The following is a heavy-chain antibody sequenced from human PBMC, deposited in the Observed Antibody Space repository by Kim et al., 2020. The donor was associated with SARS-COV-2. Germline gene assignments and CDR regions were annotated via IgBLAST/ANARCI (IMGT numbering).Heavy chain of an antibody. V-gene: IGHV1-3*01. CDR3: ARETVAGSSSARFDY. J-gene: IGHJ4*02. D-gene: IGHD6-19*01. Sequence: QKLQGRVTITRDTSASTAYMELRSLRSEDTAVYYCARETVAGSSSARFDYWGQGTLVTVSS.